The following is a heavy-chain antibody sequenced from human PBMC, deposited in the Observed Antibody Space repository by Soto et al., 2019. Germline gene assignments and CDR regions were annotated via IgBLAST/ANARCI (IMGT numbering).Heavy chain of an antibody. CDR1: GFAFSSYA. CDR2: ISSSSSYI. CDR3: ARDWVGSSSLPDNWFDP. Sequence: GGSLRLSCAASGFAFSSYAMSWVRQAPGKGLEWASSISSSSSYIYYADSVKGRFTISRDNAKNSLYLQMNSLRAEDTAVYYCARDWVGSSSLPDNWFDPWGQGTLVTVSS. D-gene: IGHD6-13*01. J-gene: IGHJ5*02. V-gene: IGHV3-21*01.